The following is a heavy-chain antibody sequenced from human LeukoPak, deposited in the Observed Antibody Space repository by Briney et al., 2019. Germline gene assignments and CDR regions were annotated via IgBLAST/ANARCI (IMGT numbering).Heavy chain of an antibody. Sequence: KTLETLSLTCTVSGGSISSDYWSWIRQPPGKGLEWIGYIYYSGRTYYNPSLKSRITISVDTSKNQFSLKLSSVTAADTAVYYCARGFYSPHYWGQGTLVSVSS. D-gene: IGHD4-11*01. V-gene: IGHV4-59*01. CDR2: IYYSGRT. CDR1: GGSISSDY. CDR3: ARGFYSPHY. J-gene: IGHJ4*02.